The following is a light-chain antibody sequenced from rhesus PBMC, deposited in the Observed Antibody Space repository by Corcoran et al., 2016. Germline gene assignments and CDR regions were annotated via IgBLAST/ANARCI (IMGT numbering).Light chain of an antibody. CDR3: QQHNSYPPT. V-gene: IGKV1S14*01. Sequence: DIQMTQSPSSLSASVGDTVTITCRASQGVSNNLAWYQQKQGKALKPLIHYASKLESGVPSRFSGSGSGTDFTLNISSLQPEDFAIYYCQQHNSYPPTFGQGTKVEIK. CDR1: QGVSNN. CDR2: YAS. J-gene: IGKJ1*01.